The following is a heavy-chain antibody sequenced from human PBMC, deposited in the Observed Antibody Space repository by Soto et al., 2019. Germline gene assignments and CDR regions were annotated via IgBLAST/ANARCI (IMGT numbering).Heavy chain of an antibody. Sequence: SETLSLTCTVSGGSISSYYWSWIRQPPGKGLEWIGYIYYSGSTNYNPSLKSRVTISVDTSKNQFSLKLSSVTAADTAVYYCARHGGRGYSGYDVDYWGQGTLVTVSS. V-gene: IGHV4-59*08. CDR1: GGSISSYY. D-gene: IGHD5-12*01. CDR2: IYYSGST. J-gene: IGHJ4*02. CDR3: ARHGGRGYSGYDVDY.